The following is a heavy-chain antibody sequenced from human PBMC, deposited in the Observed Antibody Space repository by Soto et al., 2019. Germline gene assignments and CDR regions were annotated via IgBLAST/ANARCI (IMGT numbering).Heavy chain of an antibody. CDR2: VRGSGIDT. V-gene: IGHV3-23*01. CDR3: PTPYGPGSY. CDR1: GFTFTTYA. J-gene: IGHJ4*02. Sequence: GVLRLSCSASGFTFTTYAMSWIRQAPGRGLEWLSTVRGSGIDTYYADSVEGRFTISRDNSKNTLYLQMNSLRAEDTAVYYCPTPYGPGSYWGQGTLVTVSS. D-gene: IGHD3-10*01.